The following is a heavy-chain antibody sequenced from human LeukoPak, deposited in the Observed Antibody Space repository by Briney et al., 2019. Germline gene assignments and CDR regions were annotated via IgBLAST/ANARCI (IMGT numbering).Heavy chain of an antibody. CDR2: ISSSGSTI. Sequence: PGGSLRLSCAASGFTFSDHYMSWIRQAPGKGLEWVSYISSSGSTIYYADSVKGRFTISRHNAKNSLYLQMNSLRAEDTAVYYCARDLVPLYYYYGMDVWGKGTTVTVSS. V-gene: IGHV3-11*01. CDR3: ARDLVPLYYYYGMDV. CDR1: GFTFSDHY. J-gene: IGHJ6*04. D-gene: IGHD6-13*01.